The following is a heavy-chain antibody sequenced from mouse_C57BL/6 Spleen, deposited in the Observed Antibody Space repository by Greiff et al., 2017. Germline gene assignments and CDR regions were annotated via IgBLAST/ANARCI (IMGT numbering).Heavy chain of an antibody. D-gene: IGHD6-1*01. CDR2: IDPENGDT. J-gene: IGHJ4*01. Sequence: VQLQQSGAELVRPGASVKLSCTASGFNIKDDYMHWVKQRPEQGLEWIGWIDPENGDTEYASKFQGKATITADTSSNTAYLQLSSLTSEDTAVYYCTTCSAMDYWGQGTSVTVSS. V-gene: IGHV14-4*01. CDR3: TTCSAMDY. CDR1: GFNIKDDY.